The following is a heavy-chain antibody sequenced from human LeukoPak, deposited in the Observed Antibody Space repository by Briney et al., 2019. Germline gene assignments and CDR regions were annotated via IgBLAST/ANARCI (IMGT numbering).Heavy chain of an antibody. D-gene: IGHD3-10*02. Sequence: PGGSLRLSCAASGFTFSSYSMNWVRQAPGKGLEWVSYISSSSSTIYYADSVKGRFTISRDNSKNTLYLQMNSLRAEDTAVYYCARDLFGEMHDAFDIWGQGTMVTVSS. CDR2: ISSSSSTI. CDR1: GFTFSSYS. V-gene: IGHV3-48*01. J-gene: IGHJ3*02. CDR3: ARDLFGEMHDAFDI.